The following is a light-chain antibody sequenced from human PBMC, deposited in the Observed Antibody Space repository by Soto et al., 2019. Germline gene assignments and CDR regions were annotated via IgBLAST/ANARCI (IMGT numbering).Light chain of an antibody. Sequence: QLVLTQPPSASASLGASVKLTCTLSSGHRNYAIAWHQQQPGKGPRYLMKIDTYDNHSKGDGVPDRFSGSSSGAERYLTISSLQSEDEADYYCQTWGTGIRVFGGGTKLTVL. J-gene: IGLJ3*02. V-gene: IGLV4-69*01. CDR2: IDTYDNH. CDR3: QTWGTGIRV. CDR1: SGHRNYA.